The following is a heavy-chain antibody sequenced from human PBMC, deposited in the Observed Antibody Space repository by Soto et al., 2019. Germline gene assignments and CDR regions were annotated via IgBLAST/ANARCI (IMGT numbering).Heavy chain of an antibody. J-gene: IGHJ6*02. CDR1: GFSLSTSGVG. D-gene: IGHD3-10*01. CDR3: AHRYGSGKRNYYGMDV. Sequence: QITLKESGPTLVKPTQTLTLTCTFSGFSLSTSGVGVGWIRQPPGKALEWLALIYWDDDKRYSPSLKSRLTITKDTSKNQVVLTMTNMDPVDTATYYCAHRYGSGKRNYYGMDVWGQGTTVTVSS. CDR2: IYWDDDK. V-gene: IGHV2-5*02.